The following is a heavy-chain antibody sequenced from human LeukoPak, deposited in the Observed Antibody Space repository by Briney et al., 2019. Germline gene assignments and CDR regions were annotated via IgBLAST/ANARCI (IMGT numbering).Heavy chain of an antibody. J-gene: IGHJ4*02. CDR3: AKDQGSHRESDY. D-gene: IGHD3-16*02. CDR2: ISYDGSNK. V-gene: IGHV3-30*18. Sequence: PGGSLRLSCAASGFTFSSYGMHWVRQAPGKGLEWVAVISYDGSNKYYADSVKGRFTISRDNAKNSLYLQMNSLRVEDTAIYYCAKDQGSHRESDYWGQGTLVTVS. CDR1: GFTFSSYG.